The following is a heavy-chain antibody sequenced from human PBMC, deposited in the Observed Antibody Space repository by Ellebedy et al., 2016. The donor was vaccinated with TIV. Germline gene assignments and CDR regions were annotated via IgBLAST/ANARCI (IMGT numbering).Heavy chain of an antibody. Sequence: GESLKISXAASGFTFSSYAMNWVRQAPGKGLEWVSPISDSSTYIHYADSMRGRFTISRDNTKYSLYLQMNSLRAEDTAVYYCARAETGYCSSASCYLDLDSWGQGTLVTVSS. CDR1: GFTFSSYA. J-gene: IGHJ4*02. D-gene: IGHD2-2*01. V-gene: IGHV3-21*01. CDR3: ARAETGYCSSASCYLDLDS. CDR2: ISDSSTYI.